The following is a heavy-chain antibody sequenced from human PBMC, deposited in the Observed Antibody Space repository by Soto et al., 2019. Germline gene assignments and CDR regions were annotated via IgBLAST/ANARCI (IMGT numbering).Heavy chain of an antibody. V-gene: IGHV4-39*01. CDR3: ASFARLRGYYVDY. J-gene: IGHJ4*02. CDR1: GGSISSSSYY. Sequence: SETLSLTCTVSGGSISSSSYYWGWIRQPPGKGLEWIGSIYYSGSTYYNPSLKSRVTISVDTSKNQFSLKLSSVTAADTAVYYCASFARLRGYYVDYWGQGTLVTVSS. CDR2: IYYSGST. D-gene: IGHD6-25*01.